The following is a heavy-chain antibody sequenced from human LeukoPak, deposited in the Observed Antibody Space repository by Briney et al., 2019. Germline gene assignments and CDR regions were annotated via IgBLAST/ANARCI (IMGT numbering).Heavy chain of an antibody. CDR2: IKSDGSST. Sequence: GGSLRLSCAASGFTFSSYWMHWVRQAPGKGLVWGPRIKSDGSSTTYADSVKGRFTISRDNAKNTLYLQMNSLRAEDTAVYYCARDRLHYGEYEKTFDYWGQGTLVTVSS. CDR3: ARDRLHYGEYEKTFDY. V-gene: IGHV3-74*01. D-gene: IGHD4-17*01. CDR1: GFTFSSYW. J-gene: IGHJ4*02.